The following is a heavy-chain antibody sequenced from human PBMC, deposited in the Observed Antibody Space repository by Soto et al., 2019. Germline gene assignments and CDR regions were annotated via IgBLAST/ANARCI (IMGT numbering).Heavy chain of an antibody. Sequence: DVQLVQSGGGSVQPGGSLRLSCEASGFTFTSFWMHWVRQVPGKGLGWVSRINSDGSNTRYADSVKGRFTISRDNAMGTLYLQMNSLRVEDTAVYYCARDGAQIAVRGGNYDYWGQGTLVTVSS. CDR1: GFTFTSFW. V-gene: IGHV3-74*01. CDR3: ARDGAQIAVRGGNYDY. J-gene: IGHJ4*02. CDR2: INSDGSNT. D-gene: IGHD3-10*02.